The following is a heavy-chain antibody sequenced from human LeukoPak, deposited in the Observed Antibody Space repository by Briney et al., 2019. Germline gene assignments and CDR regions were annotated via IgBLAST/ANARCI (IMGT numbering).Heavy chain of an antibody. Sequence: GGSLRLSCAASGFTFSSYAMHWVRQAPGKGLEWVAVISYDGSNKYYADSVKGRFTISRDNSKNTLYLQMNSLRAEDTAVYYCAKGLHISGLGVPYWGQGTLVTVSS. CDR3: AKGLHISGLGVPY. D-gene: IGHD3-22*01. CDR2: ISYDGSNK. J-gene: IGHJ4*02. V-gene: IGHV3-30*04. CDR1: GFTFSSYA.